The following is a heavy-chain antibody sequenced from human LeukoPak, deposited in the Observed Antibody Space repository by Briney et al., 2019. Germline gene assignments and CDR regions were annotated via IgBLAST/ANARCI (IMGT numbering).Heavy chain of an antibody. CDR3: AREVMDNLRFDY. Sequence: ASVKVSCKASGHTFTSYYMHWVRQAPGQGLEYMWIINPSGGDTSYAQKFQGRLTMTRDTSTNTVYMELTSLRSEDTAVYYCAREVMDNLRFDYWGQGTLVTVSS. CDR1: GHTFTSYY. J-gene: IGHJ4*02. CDR2: INPSGGDT. V-gene: IGHV1-46*01. D-gene: IGHD1-14*01.